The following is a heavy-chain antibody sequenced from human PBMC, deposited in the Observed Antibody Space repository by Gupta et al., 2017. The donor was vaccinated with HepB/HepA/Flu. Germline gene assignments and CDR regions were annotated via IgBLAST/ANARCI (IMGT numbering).Heavy chain of an antibody. CDR3: ARGECSSTSCRGLGYYYMDV. Sequence: QVQLVQSGAEVKKPGSSVKVSCKASGGTFSSYAISWVRQAPGQGLEWMGGIIPIFGTANYAQKFQGRVTITADKSTSTAYMELSSLRSEDTAVYYCARGECSSTSCRGLGYYYMDVWGKGTTVTVSS. J-gene: IGHJ6*03. V-gene: IGHV1-69*06. CDR2: IIPIFGTA. CDR1: GGTFSSYA. D-gene: IGHD2-2*01.